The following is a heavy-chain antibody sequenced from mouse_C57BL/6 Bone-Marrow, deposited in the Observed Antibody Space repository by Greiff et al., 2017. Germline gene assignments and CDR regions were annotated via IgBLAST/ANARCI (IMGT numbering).Heavy chain of an antibody. CDR2: IDPSDSYT. Sequence: VKLQQPGAELVRPGTSVKLSCKASGYTFTSYWMHWVKQRPGQGLEWIGVIDPSDSYTNYNQKFKGKATLTVDTSSSTAYLQLSSLTSEDFAVYYCARSTGSSPAYWGQGTLVTVSA. D-gene: IGHD1-1*01. CDR3: ARSTGSSPAY. V-gene: IGHV1-59*01. CDR1: GYTFTSYW. J-gene: IGHJ3*01.